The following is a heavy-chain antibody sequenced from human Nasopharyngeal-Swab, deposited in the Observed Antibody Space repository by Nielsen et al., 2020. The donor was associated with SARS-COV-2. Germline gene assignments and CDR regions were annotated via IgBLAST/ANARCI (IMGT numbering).Heavy chain of an antibody. V-gene: IGHV4-34*01. Sequence: SETLSLTCAAYGGSFSGYYWSWTRQPPGKGLEWIGEINHSGSTNYNPSLKSRVTISVDTSKNQFSLKLSSVTAADTAVYYCARWSVAQTPQPYGMDVWGQGTTVTVSS. J-gene: IGHJ6*02. D-gene: IGHD6-19*01. CDR1: GGSFSGYY. CDR3: ARWSVAQTPQPYGMDV. CDR2: INHSGST.